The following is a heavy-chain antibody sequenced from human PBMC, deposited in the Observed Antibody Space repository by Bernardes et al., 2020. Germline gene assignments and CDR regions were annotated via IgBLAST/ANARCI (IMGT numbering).Heavy chain of an antibody. CDR2: IYYSGST. CDR3: ARGIPQSITIFGVVIPGNWFDP. V-gene: IGHV4-31*03. J-gene: IGHJ5*02. Sequence: SETLSLTCPVSTGSISTGCYYWSWIRQHPGKGLDWIGYIYYSGSTYYNPSLKSRVTISVDTSKNQFSLKLSSVTAADTAVYYCARGIPQSITIFGVVIPGNWFDPWGQGNLVTVSS. CDR1: TGSISTGCYY. D-gene: IGHD3-3*01.